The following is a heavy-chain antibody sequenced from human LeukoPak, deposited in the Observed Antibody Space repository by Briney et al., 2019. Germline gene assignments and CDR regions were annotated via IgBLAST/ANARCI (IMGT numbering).Heavy chain of an antibody. CDR3: ARDGPLRNFDY. D-gene: IGHD3-16*02. CDR1: GYSISSGYY. J-gene: IGHJ4*02. Sequence: SETLSLTCAVSGYSISSGYYWGWIRQPPGKGLEWIGSIYHSGSTYYNPSLKSRVTISVDTSKNQFSLKLSSVTAADTAVYYCARDGPLRNFDYWGQEPLLSVSS. V-gene: IGHV4-38-2*02. CDR2: IYHSGST.